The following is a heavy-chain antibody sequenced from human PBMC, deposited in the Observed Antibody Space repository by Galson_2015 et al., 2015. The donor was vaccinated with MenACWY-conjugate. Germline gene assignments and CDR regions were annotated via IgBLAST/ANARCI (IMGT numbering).Heavy chain of an antibody. Sequence: ALRLGCAASGFIFNTYWMRWVRHAPGKGLVWVSRINPGGSSTTYADSVKDRFTISRDNAKNTLYLQMNSHRPEDTAVFYCAKTRGASFYFDSWGQGTLVTVSS. CDR3: AKTRGASFYFDS. J-gene: IGHJ4*02. CDR1: GFIFNTYW. V-gene: IGHV3-74*01. CDR2: INPGGSST. D-gene: IGHD1-26*01.